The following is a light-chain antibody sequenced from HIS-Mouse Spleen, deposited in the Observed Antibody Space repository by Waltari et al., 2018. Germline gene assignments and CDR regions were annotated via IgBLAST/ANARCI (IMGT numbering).Light chain of an antibody. CDR3: SSYTSSSTLV. CDR2: EVS. CDR1: SSDVGGYNY. Sequence: QSVLTQPPSASGTPGQRDTISCTGTSSDVGGYNYVSWYQQHPGKAPKLMIYEVSNRPSGVSNRFSGSKSGNTASLTISGLQAEDEADYYCSSYTSSSTLVFGGGTKLT. V-gene: IGLV2-14*01. J-gene: IGLJ3*02.